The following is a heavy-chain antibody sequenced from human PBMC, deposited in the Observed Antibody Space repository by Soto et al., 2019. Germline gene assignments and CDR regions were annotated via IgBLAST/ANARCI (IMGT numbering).Heavy chain of an antibody. CDR1: GFTFSSYA. V-gene: IGHV3-23*01. CDR2: ISGSGGST. CDR3: AKAPEWFGEPRFDY. J-gene: IGHJ4*02. D-gene: IGHD3-10*01. Sequence: GGSLRLSCAASGFTFSSYAMIWVRQAPGKGLEWVSAISGSGGSTYYADSVKGRFTISRDNSKNTLYLQMNSLRAEDTAVYYCAKAPEWFGEPRFDYWGQGTLVTVSS.